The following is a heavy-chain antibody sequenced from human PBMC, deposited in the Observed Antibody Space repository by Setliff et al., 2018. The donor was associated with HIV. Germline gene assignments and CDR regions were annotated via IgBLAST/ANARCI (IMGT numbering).Heavy chain of an antibody. CDR1: GGSISSGGYY. D-gene: IGHD3-3*01. J-gene: IGHJ5*02. V-gene: IGHV4-31*03. CDR2: IYYSGST. CDR3: ARESRNDFWSGYSRGWFDP. Sequence: SETLSLTCTVSGGSISSGGYYWSWIRQHPGKGLEWIGYIYYSGSTYYNPSLKSRVTISVDTSKNQFSLKLSSVTAADTAMYLCARESRNDFWSGYSRGWFDPWGQGTLVTVSS.